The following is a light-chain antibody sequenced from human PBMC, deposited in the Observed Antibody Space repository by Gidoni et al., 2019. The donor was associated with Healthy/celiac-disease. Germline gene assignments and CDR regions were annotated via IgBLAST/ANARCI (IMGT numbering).Light chain of an antibody. J-gene: IGLJ2*01. Sequence: QSALTQPPSPSGSPGPSGTISCTGTSSDVGGYNYVSWYQQHPGKAPKLMIYEVSKRPSGVPDRFSGSKSGNTASLTVSGLQAEDEADYYCSSYAGSNNVLFGGGTKLTVL. CDR2: EVS. CDR1: SSDVGGYNY. V-gene: IGLV2-8*01. CDR3: SSYAGSNNVL.